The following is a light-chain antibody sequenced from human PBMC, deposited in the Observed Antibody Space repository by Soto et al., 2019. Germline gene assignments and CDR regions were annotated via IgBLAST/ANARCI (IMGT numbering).Light chain of an antibody. V-gene: IGKV1-5*01. Sequence: DIPMTQSPSTLSAFVGERVTITCRASQSISNWLAWYQQKPGKAPKLLIYDASSLQSGVPSRFSGSGSGTEFALTISSLQPDDFATYYCQQGFTFGQGTKLEIK. CDR2: DAS. CDR3: QQGFT. J-gene: IGKJ2*01. CDR1: QSISNW.